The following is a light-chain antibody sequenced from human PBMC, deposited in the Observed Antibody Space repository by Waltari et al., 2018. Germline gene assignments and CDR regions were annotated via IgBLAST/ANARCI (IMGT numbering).Light chain of an antibody. CDR1: YSNVGANV. V-gene: IGLV1-44*01. CDR3: ASWDDSLNGRWV. Sequence: QSVLTQPPSASGTPGQRVTISCSGIYSNVGANVVTWYQHLPGTAPKLLIYRNDRRPSGVPDRFSASKSGTSASLAISGLRPEDEADYYCASWDDSLNGRWVFGGGTKLTVL. CDR2: RND. J-gene: IGLJ2*01.